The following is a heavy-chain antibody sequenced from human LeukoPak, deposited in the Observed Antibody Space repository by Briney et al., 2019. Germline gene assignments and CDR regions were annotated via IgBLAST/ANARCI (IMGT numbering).Heavy chain of an antibody. V-gene: IGHV3-21*04. Sequence: GGSLRLSCAASGFTFSSYSMNWVRQAPGKGLEWVSSISSSSSYIYYADSVKGRFTISRDNAKNSLYLQMNSLRAEDTAVYYCASITMVRGVIGSDRDDYWGQGTLVTVSS. J-gene: IGHJ4*02. CDR2: ISSSSSYI. D-gene: IGHD3-10*01. CDR3: ASITMVRGVIGSDRDDY. CDR1: GFTFSSYS.